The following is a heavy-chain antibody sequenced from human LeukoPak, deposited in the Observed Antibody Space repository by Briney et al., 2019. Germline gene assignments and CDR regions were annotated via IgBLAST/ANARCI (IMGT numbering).Heavy chain of an antibody. CDR3: ARDREGDLGYFDY. J-gene: IGHJ4*02. CDR1: GYTFTSYA. V-gene: IGHV1-3*01. D-gene: IGHD3-16*01. Sequence: ASVKVSCKASGYTFTSYAMHWVRQAPGQRLEWMGWINAGNGNTKYSQKFQGRVTITRDTSASTAYMELSSLRSEDTAVYYCARDREGDLGYFDYWGQGTLVTVSS. CDR2: INAGNGNT.